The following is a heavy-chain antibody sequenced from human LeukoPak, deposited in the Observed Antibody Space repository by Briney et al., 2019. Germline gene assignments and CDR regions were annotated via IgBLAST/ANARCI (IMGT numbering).Heavy chain of an antibody. D-gene: IGHD6-19*01. CDR2: LNHNSGNT. Sequence: ASVKVSCKASGYTFTSYDINWVRQATGQGLEWMGWLNHNSGNTGYAQKFQGRVTITRNTSIKTAYMELSSLTSEDTAVYYCARMTVSGRDTWFDPWGQGTLVTVSS. J-gene: IGHJ5*02. CDR1: GYTFTSYD. CDR3: ARMTVSGRDTWFDP. V-gene: IGHV1-8*03.